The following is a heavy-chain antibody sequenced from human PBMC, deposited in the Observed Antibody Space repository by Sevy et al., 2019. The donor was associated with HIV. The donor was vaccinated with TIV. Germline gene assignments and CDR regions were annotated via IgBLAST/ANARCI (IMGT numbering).Heavy chain of an antibody. J-gene: IGHJ4*02. CDR2: ISGSGGST. Sequence: GGSLRLSCVASGFTFSSFAMGWVRQAPGKRLEWVSSISGSGGSTYSADSVKDRFTMSRDNSKNTLYLQMSSLRAEDTAVYYCAKDRRCGGDDCFVDFDYWGQGTLVTVSS. V-gene: IGHV3-23*01. CDR3: AKDRRCGGDDCFVDFDY. D-gene: IGHD2-21*01. CDR1: GFTFSSFA.